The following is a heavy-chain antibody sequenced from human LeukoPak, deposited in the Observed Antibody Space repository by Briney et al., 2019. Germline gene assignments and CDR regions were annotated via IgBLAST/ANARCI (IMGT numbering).Heavy chain of an antibody. CDR3: AKDPPSGIAAAGDTANFDY. V-gene: IGHV3-30*18. CDR1: GFTFSSYW. J-gene: IGHJ4*02. CDR2: ISYDGSNK. D-gene: IGHD6-13*01. Sequence: PGGSLRLSCAASGFTFSSYWMHWVRQAPGKGLEWVAVISYDGSNKYYADSVKGRFTISRDNSKNTLYLQMNSLRAEDTAVYYCAKDPPSGIAAAGDTANFDYWGQGTLVTVSS.